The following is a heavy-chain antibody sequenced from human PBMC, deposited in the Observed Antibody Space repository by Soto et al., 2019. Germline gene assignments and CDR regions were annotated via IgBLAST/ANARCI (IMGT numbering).Heavy chain of an antibody. CDR3: ARVSEVETLGDYGGFYPGGY. CDR2: ITPIFGTA. D-gene: IGHD3-10*01. Sequence: QVQLVQSGTELKKPGSSVRVSCKASGGTFSSYPISWVRQAPGQGLEWMGGITPIFGTANYAQKFQGRVTISADESTSTAYLELSSLRSEDTAMYYWARVSEVETLGDYGGFYPGGYWGQGTLVTVSS. V-gene: IGHV1-69*12. CDR1: GGTFSSYP. J-gene: IGHJ4*02.